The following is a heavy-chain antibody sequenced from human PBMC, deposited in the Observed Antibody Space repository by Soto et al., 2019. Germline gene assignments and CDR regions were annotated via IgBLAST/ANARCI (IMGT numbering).Heavy chain of an antibody. CDR3: TTGPAYYYDSSGYYRYFDY. CDR2: IKSKTDGGTT. D-gene: IGHD3-22*01. J-gene: IGHJ4*02. CDR1: GFTFSNAW. V-gene: IGHV3-15*01. Sequence: GSLRLSCAASGFTFSNAWMSWVRQAPGKGLEWVGRIKSKTDGGTTDYAAPVKGRFTISRDDSKNTLYLQMNSLKTEDTAVYYCTTGPAYYYDSSGYYRYFDYWGQGTLVTVSS.